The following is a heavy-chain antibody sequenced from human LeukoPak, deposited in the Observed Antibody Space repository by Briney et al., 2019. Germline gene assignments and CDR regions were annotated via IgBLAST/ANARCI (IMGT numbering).Heavy chain of an antibody. D-gene: IGHD2-8*02. Sequence: ASVKVSCKTSGYTFTSHDINWLRQAPGQRLQWMGWMNPNSGNTGYAQQFHGRVTMTRDTSISTAYMELHGLRSEDTAMYYCASSLVGINDYWGQGTLVIVSS. CDR2: MNPNSGNT. V-gene: IGHV1-8*01. CDR3: ASSLVGINDY. CDR1: GYTFTSHD. J-gene: IGHJ4*02.